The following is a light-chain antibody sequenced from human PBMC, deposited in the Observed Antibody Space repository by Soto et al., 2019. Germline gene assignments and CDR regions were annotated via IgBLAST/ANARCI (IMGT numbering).Light chain of an antibody. Sequence: EIVLTQSPATLSVSPGERATLSCRASQSVNKNLAWFQQKPGQAPRLLIYDASNRASGIPARFSGSGSGTDFTLTISSLEPEDFAVYYCQQRSNWPRTFGQGTKVEI. V-gene: IGKV3-11*01. J-gene: IGKJ1*01. CDR1: QSVNKN. CDR2: DAS. CDR3: QQRSNWPRT.